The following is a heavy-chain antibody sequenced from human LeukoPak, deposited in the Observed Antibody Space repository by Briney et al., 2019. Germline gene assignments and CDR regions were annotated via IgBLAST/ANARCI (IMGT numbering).Heavy chain of an antibody. CDR3: AGGQWLAPFDY. CDR2: ISSSSSYI. D-gene: IGHD6-19*01. J-gene: IGHJ4*02. CDR1: GFTFSSYS. V-gene: IGHV3-21*01. Sequence: PGGSLRLSCAASGFTFSSYSMNWVRQAPGKGLEWVSSISSSSSYIYYADSVKGRFTISRDNAKNSLYLQMNSLRAEDTAVYYCAGGQWLAPFDYWGQGTLVTVSS.